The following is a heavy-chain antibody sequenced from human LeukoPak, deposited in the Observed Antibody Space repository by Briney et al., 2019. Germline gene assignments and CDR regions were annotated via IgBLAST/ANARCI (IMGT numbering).Heavy chain of an antibody. CDR1: VASISRYY. J-gene: IGHJ4*02. Sequence: SQTLCLTYAVSVASISRYYWSWIRQPAGKGLEWIGRIYISGSTNYNPALKSRVTMSIDASKNQFALKLTSVTAADTAMYYCARDRELGYWGQGTLVTVSS. CDR2: IYISGST. CDR3: ARDRELGY. V-gene: IGHV4-4*07. D-gene: IGHD3-10*01.